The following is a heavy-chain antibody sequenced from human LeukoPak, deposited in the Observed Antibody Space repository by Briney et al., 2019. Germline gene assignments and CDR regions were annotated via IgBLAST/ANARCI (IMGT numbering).Heavy chain of an antibody. J-gene: IGHJ4*02. V-gene: IGHV3-7*01. CDR2: IKQDGSEK. CDR1: GFTFSSYW. Sequence: PGGSLRLSXAASGFTFSSYWMSWVRQAPGKGLEWVANIKQDGSEKHYVDSVKGRFTISRDNAKNSLYLQMNSLRAEDTAVYYCARETRFGGNSNFDYWGQGTLVTVSS. D-gene: IGHD4-23*01. CDR3: ARETRFGGNSNFDY.